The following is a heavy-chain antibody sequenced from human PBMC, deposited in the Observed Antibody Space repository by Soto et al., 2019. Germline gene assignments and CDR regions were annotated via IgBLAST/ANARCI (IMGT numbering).Heavy chain of an antibody. CDR1: GLSLSNVRLG. D-gene: IGHD2-2*01. CDR2: IFSNDDK. J-gene: IGHJ5*02. Sequence: QVTLKESGPVLVKPTETLTLTCTVSGLSLSNVRLGVSWIRQPPGKALEWLAHIFSNDDKSYSTSLKSRLNISKDISRSQVVLTMPIRDPVYSAKYYCALIKDCNRAGCYLASFYPWCQGTLVTVSS. V-gene: IGHV2-26*01. CDR3: ALIKDCNRAGCYLASFYP.